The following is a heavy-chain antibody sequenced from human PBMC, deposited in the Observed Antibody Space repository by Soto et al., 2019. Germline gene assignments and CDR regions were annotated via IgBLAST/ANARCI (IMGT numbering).Heavy chain of an antibody. Sequence: ASVTVSCKVSGYTLTELSMHWVRQAPGKGLEWMGGFDPEDGETIYAQKFQGRVTMTEDTSTDTAYMELSSLRSEDTAVYYCATSSGCSGGSCYLYYYMDVWGKGTTVTVSS. CDR1: GYTLTELS. D-gene: IGHD2-15*01. J-gene: IGHJ6*03. CDR3: ATSSGCSGGSCYLYYYMDV. CDR2: FDPEDGET. V-gene: IGHV1-24*01.